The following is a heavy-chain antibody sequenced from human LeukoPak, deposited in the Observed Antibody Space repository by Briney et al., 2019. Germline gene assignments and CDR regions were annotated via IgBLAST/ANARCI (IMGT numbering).Heavy chain of an antibody. Sequence: SVKVSCKASGGTFSSYAISWVRQAPGQGLEWMGGIIPIFGTANYAQKFQGRVTITADESMSTAYMELSSLRSEDTAVYYCARSDLPRPVQVGDAFDIWGQGTMVTASS. D-gene: IGHD3/OR15-3a*01. CDR2: IIPIFGTA. CDR1: GGTFSSYA. J-gene: IGHJ3*02. V-gene: IGHV1-69*01. CDR3: ARSDLPRPVQVGDAFDI.